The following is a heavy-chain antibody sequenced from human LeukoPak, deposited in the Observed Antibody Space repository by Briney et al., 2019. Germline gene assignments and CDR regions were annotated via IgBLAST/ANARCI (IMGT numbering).Heavy chain of an antibody. CDR1: GGTFSSYA. Sequence: SVKVSCKASGGTFSSYAISWVRQAPGRGLEWMGGIIPIFGTANYAQKFQGRVTITADESTSTAYMELSSLRSEDTAVYYCARWGVLEWLLWSPEPGGGPYYFDYWGQGTLVTVSS. CDR2: IIPIFGTA. D-gene: IGHD3-3*01. J-gene: IGHJ4*02. V-gene: IGHV1-69*13. CDR3: ARWGVLEWLLWSPEPGGGPYYFDY.